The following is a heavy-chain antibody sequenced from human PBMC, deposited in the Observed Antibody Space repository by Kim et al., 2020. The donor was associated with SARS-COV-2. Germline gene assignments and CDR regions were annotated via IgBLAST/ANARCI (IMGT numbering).Heavy chain of an antibody. D-gene: IGHD3-22*01. J-gene: IGHJ4*02. CDR3: ARGGKFYYDSSGYPEDY. V-gene: IGHV3-48*03. Sequence: VKGRFTIPRDNAKGSLYLQMNSLRAEDTAVYYCARGGKFYYDSSGYPEDYWGQGTLVTVSS.